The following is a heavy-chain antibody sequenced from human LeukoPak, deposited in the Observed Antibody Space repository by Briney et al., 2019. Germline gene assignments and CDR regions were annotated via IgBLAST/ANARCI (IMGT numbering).Heavy chain of an antibody. D-gene: IGHD3-10*02. V-gene: IGHV4-59*01. CDR2: IYYSGDT. Sequence: SETLSLTCTVSGGSISPYYWSWIRQPPGKGLEWLGYIYYSGDTDYNPSLKSRVAISVDTSKNQFSLKLSSVTAADTAVYYCARSTGSTMFIDYWGQGTLVTVSS. J-gene: IGHJ4*02. CDR3: ARSTGSTMFIDY. CDR1: GGSISPYY.